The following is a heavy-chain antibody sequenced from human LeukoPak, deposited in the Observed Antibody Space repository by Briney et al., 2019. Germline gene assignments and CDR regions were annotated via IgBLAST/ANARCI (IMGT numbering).Heavy chain of an antibody. J-gene: IGHJ5*02. D-gene: IGHD3-3*01. CDR1: GYTFTSYD. CDR2: MNPNSGNT. Sequence: ALVKVSCKASGYTFTSYDINWVRQATGQGLEWMGWMNPNSGNTGYAQKFQGRVTMTRNTSISTAYMELSSLRSEDTAVYYCARVRGRRITIFGVVINPYNWFDPWGQGTLVTVSS. V-gene: IGHV1-8*01. CDR3: ARVRGRRITIFGVVINPYNWFDP.